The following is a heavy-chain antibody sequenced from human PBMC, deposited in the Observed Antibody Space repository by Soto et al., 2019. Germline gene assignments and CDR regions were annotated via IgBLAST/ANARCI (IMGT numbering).Heavy chain of an antibody. J-gene: IGHJ4*02. CDR3: ARDGSSGDGGFDY. CDR2: IYYSGST. Sequence: PSETLSLTCTVSGGSLSSGDYYWSWIRQPPGKGLEWIGYIYYSGSTYYNPSLKSRVTISVDTSKNQFSLKLSSVTAADTAVYYCARDGSSGDGGFDYWGQGTLVTVSS. CDR1: GGSLSSGDYY. V-gene: IGHV4-30-4*01. D-gene: IGHD2-15*01.